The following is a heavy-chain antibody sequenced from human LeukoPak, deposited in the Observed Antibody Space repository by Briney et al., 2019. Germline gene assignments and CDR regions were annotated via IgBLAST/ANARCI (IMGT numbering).Heavy chain of an antibody. CDR1: GYTFTGYY. V-gene: IGHV1-2*04. D-gene: IGHD6-25*01. CDR2: INPNSGGT. Sequence: ASVKVSCKASGYTFTGYYMHWVRQAPGQGLEWMGRINPNSGGTNYAQKFQGWVTMTRDTSISTAYMELSRLRSDDTAVYYCARGPRGASGQIDYWGQGTLVTVSS. CDR3: ARGPRGASGQIDY. J-gene: IGHJ4*02.